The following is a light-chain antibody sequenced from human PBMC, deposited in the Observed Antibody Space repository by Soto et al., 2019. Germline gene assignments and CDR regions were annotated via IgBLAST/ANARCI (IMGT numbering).Light chain of an antibody. V-gene: IGKV3-11*01. J-gene: IGKJ1*01. CDR1: QSISNS. Sequence: EIVLTQSPATLSLSPGERATLSCRASQSISNSLAWYQQKPGQAPSLLIFDASKRATGIPARFSGSGSGTDFTLTITSLEPEDFAVYYCQQYGDSPQTFGPGTKVDIK. CDR2: DAS. CDR3: QQYGDSPQT.